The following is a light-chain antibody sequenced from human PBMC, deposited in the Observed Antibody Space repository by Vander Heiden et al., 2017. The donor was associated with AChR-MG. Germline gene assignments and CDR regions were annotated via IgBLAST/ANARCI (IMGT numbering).Light chain of an antibody. CDR1: QSVSSN. Sequence: EIVMTQSPATLSVSPGERATLSCRASQSVSSNLAWYQQKPGQAPRLLIYGASTRATGIPARFSGSGSGTEFTLTISSLQSEDFAVYYCQQYNTWPPNTFGQGTKLEIQ. V-gene: IGKV3-15*01. CDR2: GAS. J-gene: IGKJ2*01. CDR3: QQYNTWPPNT.